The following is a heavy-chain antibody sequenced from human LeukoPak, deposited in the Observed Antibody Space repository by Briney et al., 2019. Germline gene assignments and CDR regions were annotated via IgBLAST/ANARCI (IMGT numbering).Heavy chain of an antibody. CDR1: GFTVSSNY. CDR3: ARDGYDILTGYYVY. V-gene: IGHV3-53*01. D-gene: IGHD3-9*01. J-gene: IGHJ4*02. Sequence: GGSLRLSCAASGFTVSSNYMSWVRQAPGKGLDGVSVIYSGGSTYYADSVKGRFAISRDNSKNTLYLQMNSLRAEDTAVYYCARDGYDILTGYYVYWGQGTLVTVSS. CDR2: IYSGGST.